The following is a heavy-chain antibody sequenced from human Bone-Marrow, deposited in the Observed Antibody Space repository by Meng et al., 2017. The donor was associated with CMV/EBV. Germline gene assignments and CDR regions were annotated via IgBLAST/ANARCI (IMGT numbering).Heavy chain of an antibody. V-gene: IGHV1-58*02. Sequence: SVKVSCKASGYTFTGYYMHWVRQAPGQRLEWIGWIVVGSGNTNYAQKFQERVTITRDMSTSTAYMELSSLRSEDTAVYYCAERLTYWGQGTLVTFSS. CDR1: GYTFTGYY. J-gene: IGHJ4*02. CDR3: AERLTY. D-gene: IGHD6-25*01. CDR2: IVVGSGNT.